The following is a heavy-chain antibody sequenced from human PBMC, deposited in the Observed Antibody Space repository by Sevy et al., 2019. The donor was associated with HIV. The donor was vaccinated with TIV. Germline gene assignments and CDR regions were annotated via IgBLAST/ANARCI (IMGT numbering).Heavy chain of an antibody. D-gene: IGHD1-26*01. Sequence: GGSLRLSCAASGFTFDDYTMHWLRQAPGKGLEWVSLISWDGGSTYYADSVKGRFTISRDNSKNSLYLQMNSLRTEDTALYYCARAPGGSYNYFDYWGQGTLVTVSS. CDR2: ISWDGGST. V-gene: IGHV3-43*01. CDR1: GFTFDDYT. J-gene: IGHJ4*02. CDR3: ARAPGGSYNYFDY.